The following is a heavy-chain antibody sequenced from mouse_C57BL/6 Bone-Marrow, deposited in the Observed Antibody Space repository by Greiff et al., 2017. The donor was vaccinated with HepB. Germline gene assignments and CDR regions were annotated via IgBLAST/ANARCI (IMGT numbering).Heavy chain of an antibody. J-gene: IGHJ4*01. Sequence: VQLQQPGAELVKPGASVKLSCKASGYTFTSYWMHWVKQRPGQGLEWIGMIHPNSGSTNYNEKFKSKATLTVDKSSSTAYMQLSSLTSEDSAVYYCARSGCITTVPYAMDYWGQGTSVTVSS. V-gene: IGHV1-64*01. CDR1: GYTFTSYW. CDR2: IHPNSGST. CDR3: ARSGCITTVPYAMDY. D-gene: IGHD1-1*01.